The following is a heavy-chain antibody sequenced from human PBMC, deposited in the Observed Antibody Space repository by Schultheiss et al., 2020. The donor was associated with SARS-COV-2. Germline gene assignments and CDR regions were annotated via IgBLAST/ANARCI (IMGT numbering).Heavy chain of an antibody. Sequence: GGSLRLSCAASGFTFSDYYMSWIRQAPGKGLEWVSYISSSSSYIYYADSVKGRFTISRDNAKNSLYLQMNSLRAEDTAVYYCARDHPYYDFWSGYHYYYYYGMDVWGQGTTVTVSS. J-gene: IGHJ6*02. CDR3: ARDHPYYDFWSGYHYYYYYGMDV. D-gene: IGHD3-3*01. CDR2: ISSSSSYI. CDR1: GFTFSDYY. V-gene: IGHV3-11*06.